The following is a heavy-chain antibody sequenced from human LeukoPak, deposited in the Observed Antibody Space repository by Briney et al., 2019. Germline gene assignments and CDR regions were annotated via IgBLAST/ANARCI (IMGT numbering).Heavy chain of an antibody. D-gene: IGHD3-22*01. V-gene: IGHV3-23*01. J-gene: IGHJ3*02. CDR1: GFTFNNCA. CDR3: ARDPYYYDSSGYYYELHAFDI. CDR2: ISGSGGST. Sequence: PGGSLRLSCAASGFTFNNCAMSWVRQSPGKGLEWVSGISGSGGSTYYTDSVKGRFTISRDNSKNTLYLQMNSLRAEDTAVYYCARDPYYYDSSGYYYELHAFDIWGQGTMVTVSS.